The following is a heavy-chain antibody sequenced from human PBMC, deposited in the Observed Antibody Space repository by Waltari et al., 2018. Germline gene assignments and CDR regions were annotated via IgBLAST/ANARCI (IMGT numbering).Heavy chain of an antibody. Sequence: QVQLQQWGAGLLKPSETLSLSCAVHGGSSFSAYYWNWVRQVPGKGLEWIGEINDRGPTNYNPALKRRVTMSVDTSRNQFSLTLTSVTAADTALYYCARSAAIVVRGRYFQYWGQGTLVTVSS. V-gene: IGHV4-34*02. CDR2: INDRGPT. CDR1: GGSSFSAYY. J-gene: IGHJ1*01. CDR3: ARSAAIVVRGRYFQY. D-gene: IGHD3-10*01.